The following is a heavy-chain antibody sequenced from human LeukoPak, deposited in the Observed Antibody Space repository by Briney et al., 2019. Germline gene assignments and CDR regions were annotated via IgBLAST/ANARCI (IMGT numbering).Heavy chain of an antibody. CDR3: TTGYCSSTSCPKA. D-gene: IGHD2-2*01. CDR2: IKSKTDGGTT. V-gene: IGHV3-15*01. Sequence: GGSLRLSCAASGFTFSSYWMTWVRQAPGKGLEWVGRIKSKTDGGTTDYAAPVKGRFTISRDDSKNTLYLQMNSLKTEDTAVYYCTTGYCSSTSCPKAWGQGTLVTVSS. J-gene: IGHJ4*02. CDR1: GFTFSSYW.